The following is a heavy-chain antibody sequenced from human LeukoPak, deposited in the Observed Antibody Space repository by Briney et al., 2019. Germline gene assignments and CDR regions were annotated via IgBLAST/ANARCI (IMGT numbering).Heavy chain of an antibody. D-gene: IGHD6-19*01. J-gene: IGHJ6*04. CDR2: ISSSSSYI. CDR3: ARDGKPYSSGWYVYYYGMDV. Sequence: GGSLRLSCAASGFTFSSYSMNWVRQAPGKGLEWVSSISSSSSYIYYADTVKGRFTISRDNAKNSLYLQMNSLRAEDTAVYYCARDGKPYSSGWYVYYYGMDVWGKGTTVTVSS. V-gene: IGHV3-21*01. CDR1: GFTFSSYS.